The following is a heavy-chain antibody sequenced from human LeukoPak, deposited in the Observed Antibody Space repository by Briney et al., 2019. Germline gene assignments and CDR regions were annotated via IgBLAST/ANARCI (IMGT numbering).Heavy chain of an antibody. CDR2: IYYSGST. CDR1: GGSISSSSYY. J-gene: IGHJ4*02. Sequence: SETLSLTCTVSGGSISSSSYYWGWLRQPPGKGLEWIGSIYYSGSTYYNPSHKSRVTISVDTSKNQFSLKLSSVTAADTAVYYCARGGRLRGYSGYDYDYWGQGTLVTVSS. D-gene: IGHD5-12*01. CDR3: ARGGRLRGYSGYDYDY. V-gene: IGHV4-39*01.